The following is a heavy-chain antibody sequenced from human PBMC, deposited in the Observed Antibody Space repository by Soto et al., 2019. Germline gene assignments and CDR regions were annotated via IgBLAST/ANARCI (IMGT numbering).Heavy chain of an antibody. Sequence: EVQLVESGGGLVQPGGSLRVSCAASGFTFSTYSMNWVRQAPGKGLEWVSYMSSRSLTIYYTDSVKGRFTISRDNAKNSLYLQMNSLKDEATAVYSCARGGSSSDNGRDVWGHWTTVTVSS. CDR1: GFTFSTYS. CDR3: ARGGSSSDNGRDV. CDR2: MSSRSLTI. V-gene: IGHV3-48*02. J-gene: IGHJ6*02. D-gene: IGHD6-6*01.